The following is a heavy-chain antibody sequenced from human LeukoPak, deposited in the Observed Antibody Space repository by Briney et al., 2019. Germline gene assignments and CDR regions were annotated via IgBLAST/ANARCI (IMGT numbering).Heavy chain of an antibody. Sequence: GGSLRLSCAASGFTLSTYVMNWVRQAPGKGLEWVSAISGPGGGTYYADSVKGRFTISRDNSKNTLYLQMNSLRVEDTAIYYCAKAPPGYSSYALPANWGQGTLVTVSS. J-gene: IGHJ4*02. CDR3: AKAPPGYSSYALPAN. D-gene: IGHD5-12*01. CDR1: GFTLSTYV. CDR2: ISGPGGGT. V-gene: IGHV3-23*01.